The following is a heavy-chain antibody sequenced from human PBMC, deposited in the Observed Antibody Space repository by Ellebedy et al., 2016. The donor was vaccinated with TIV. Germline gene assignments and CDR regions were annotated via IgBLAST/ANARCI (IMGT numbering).Heavy chain of an antibody. CDR1: GFSSSSYT. V-gene: IGHV3-23*01. CDR3: ARRKGDGAYVYYFDY. D-gene: IGHD4-17*01. Sequence: GESLKISXVVSGFSSSSYTMSWVRQAPGKGLEWVSVISVSGGTIYYTDSVKGRFTISRDNSKNTLYLQMNSLRAEDTAFYYCARRKGDGAYVYYFDYWGQGTLVTVSS. CDR2: ISVSGGTI. J-gene: IGHJ4*02.